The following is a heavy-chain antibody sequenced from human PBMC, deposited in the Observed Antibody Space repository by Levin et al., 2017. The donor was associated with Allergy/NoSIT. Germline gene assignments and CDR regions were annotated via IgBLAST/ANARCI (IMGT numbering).Heavy chain of an antibody. CDR1: GFTFSSYS. Sequence: GGSLRLSCAASGFTFSSYSMNWVRQAPGKGLEWVSYISSSSSTIYYADSVKGRFTISRDNDKNSLYLQMNSLRDEETDVYYCARDSTGFVVVPAAIDYWGQGTLVTVSS. CDR2: ISSSSSTI. J-gene: IGHJ4*02. V-gene: IGHV3-48*02. D-gene: IGHD2-2*01. CDR3: ARDSTGFVVVPAAIDY.